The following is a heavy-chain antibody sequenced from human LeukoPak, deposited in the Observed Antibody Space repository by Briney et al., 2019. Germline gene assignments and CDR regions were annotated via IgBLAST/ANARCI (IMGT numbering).Heavy chain of an antibody. J-gene: IGHJ4*02. D-gene: IGHD1-26*01. Sequence: GGPLRLSCAASGFTFDDYGMSWVRQAPGKGLEWVSGINWNGGSTGYADSVKGRFTISRDNAKNSLYLQMNSLRAEDTAWYYCAREWASVGATNLDYWGQGTLVTVSS. CDR2: INWNGGST. CDR1: GFTFDDYG. V-gene: IGHV3-20*04. CDR3: AREWASVGATNLDY.